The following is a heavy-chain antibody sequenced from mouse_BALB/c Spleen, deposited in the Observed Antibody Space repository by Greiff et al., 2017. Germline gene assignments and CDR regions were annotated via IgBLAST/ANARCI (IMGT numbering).Heavy chain of an antibody. J-gene: IGHJ4*01. Sequence: VKVVESGPGLVQPSQSLSITCTVSGFSLTSYGVHWVRQSPGKGLEWLGVIWSGGSTDYNAAFISRLSISKDNSKSQVFFKMNSLQANDTAIYYCARYGNPYAMDYWGQGTSVTVSS. CDR3: ARYGNPYAMDY. D-gene: IGHD2-10*02. CDR2: IWSGGST. V-gene: IGHV2-2*02. CDR1: GFSLTSYG.